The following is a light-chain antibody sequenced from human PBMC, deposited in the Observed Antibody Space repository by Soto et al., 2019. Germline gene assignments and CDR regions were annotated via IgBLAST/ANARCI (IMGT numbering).Light chain of an antibody. CDR3: QQYGSSRWT. CDR2: GAS. J-gene: IGKJ1*01. Sequence: EIVLTQSPGTLSLPPGERATLSCRASQSVSSSYLAWYQQKPGQAPRLLIYGASSRATGIPDRFSGGGSGTDFTLTISRLEPEDFAVYYCQQYGSSRWTFGQGTKGDIK. CDR1: QSVSSSY. V-gene: IGKV3-20*01.